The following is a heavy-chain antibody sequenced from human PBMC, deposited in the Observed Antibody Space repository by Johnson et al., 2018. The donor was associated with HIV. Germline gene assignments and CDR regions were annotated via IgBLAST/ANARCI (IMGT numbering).Heavy chain of an antibody. CDR3: ARACRDGYTCDAFDI. V-gene: IGHV3-66*01. D-gene: IGHD5-24*01. CDR2: INSGGST. CDR1: GFTVSSYY. Sequence: VQLVESGGGLVQPGGSLRLSCAASGFTVSSYYMSWFRQGPGKGLEWVSVINSGGSTYYTDSVRGRFTISRDNSKNTLYLQMNSLRAEDTAVYYCARACRDGYTCDAFDIWGQGTIVTVSS. J-gene: IGHJ3*02.